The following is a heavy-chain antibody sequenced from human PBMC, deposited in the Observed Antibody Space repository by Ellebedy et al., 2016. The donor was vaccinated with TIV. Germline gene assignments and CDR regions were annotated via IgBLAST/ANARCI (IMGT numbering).Heavy chain of an antibody. CDR2: ISYDRSNK. CDR3: ARVFQSYYFDY. CDR1: GFTFGSYD. Sequence: LSLTCAASGFTFGSYDMYWVRQAPGKGLDWVAVISYDRSNKDYADSVKGRFTISRDNSKNTLYLQMNSLRPEDTAVYYCARVFQSYYFDYWGQGTLVTVAS. V-gene: IGHV3-30*03. J-gene: IGHJ4*02. D-gene: IGHD3-10*01.